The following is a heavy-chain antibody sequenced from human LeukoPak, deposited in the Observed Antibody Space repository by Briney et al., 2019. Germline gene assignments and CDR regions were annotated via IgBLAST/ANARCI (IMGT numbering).Heavy chain of an antibody. Sequence: SETLSLTCAVYGGSFSGYYWSWIRQPPGKGLEWIGEINHRGSTNYNPSLKSRVTISVGTSKNQFSLKLSSVTAADTAVYYCARDGDYLFDPWGQGTLVTVSS. D-gene: IGHD4-17*01. CDR3: ARDGDYLFDP. CDR1: GGSFSGYY. V-gene: IGHV4-34*01. CDR2: INHRGST. J-gene: IGHJ5*02.